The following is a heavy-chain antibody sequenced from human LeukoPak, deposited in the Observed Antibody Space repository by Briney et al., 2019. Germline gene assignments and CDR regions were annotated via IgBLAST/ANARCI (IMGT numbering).Heavy chain of an antibody. Sequence: ASVKVSCKASGYTFTGYYMHWVRQAPGQGLDWMGWINPNSGGTNYAQKFQGRVTMTRDTSISTAYMELSRLRSDDTAVYYCARDGSSSWYLGFNWFDPWGQGTLVTVSS. CDR2: INPNSGGT. CDR3: ARDGSSSWYLGFNWFDP. CDR1: GYTFTGYY. D-gene: IGHD6-13*01. V-gene: IGHV1-2*02. J-gene: IGHJ5*02.